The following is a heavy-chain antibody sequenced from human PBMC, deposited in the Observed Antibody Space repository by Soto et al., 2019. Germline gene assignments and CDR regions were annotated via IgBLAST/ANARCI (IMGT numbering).Heavy chain of an antibody. D-gene: IGHD3-3*01. CDR2: TYYRSRWYY. CDR1: GDSVSIYSGA. Sequence: SQTLSLTCDISGDSVSIYSGAWNWIRQSPSRGLEWLGRTYYRSRWYYDYAESVKSRIIISVDTSKNQFSLQVNSVTPEDAAIYYCANDPGHSLDYWGQGTQVTVSS. J-gene: IGHJ4*02. V-gene: IGHV6-1*01. CDR3: ANDPGHSLDY.